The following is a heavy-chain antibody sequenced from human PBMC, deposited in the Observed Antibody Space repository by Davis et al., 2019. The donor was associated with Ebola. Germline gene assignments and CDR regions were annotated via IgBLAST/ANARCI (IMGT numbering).Heavy chain of an antibody. J-gene: IGHJ4*02. CDR1: GYTFTSYG. CDR3: AREISMVRSGWYDY. CDR2: ISAYNGNT. D-gene: IGHD6-19*01. V-gene: IGHV1-18*04. Sequence: ASVKVSCKASGYTFTSYGISWVRQAPGQGLEWMGWISAYNGNTNYAQKFQGRVTMTTDTSTSTAYMELRSLRSDDTAVYYCAREISMVRSGWYDYWGQGTLVTVSS.